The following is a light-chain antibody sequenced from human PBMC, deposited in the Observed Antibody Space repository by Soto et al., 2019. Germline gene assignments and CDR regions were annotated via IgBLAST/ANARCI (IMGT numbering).Light chain of an antibody. CDR3: GTWHGSLNAWV. CDR2: DNN. CDR1: SSTIANNY. J-gene: IGLJ3*02. V-gene: IGLV1-51*01. Sequence: QSVLTQPPSVSAAPGQRVTISCSGSSSTIANNYISWYQQLPGTAPKLLIYDNNKRPSGIPDRFSGSKSGTSATLGITGLQTGDEADYYCGTWHGSLNAWVFGGGTKVTVL.